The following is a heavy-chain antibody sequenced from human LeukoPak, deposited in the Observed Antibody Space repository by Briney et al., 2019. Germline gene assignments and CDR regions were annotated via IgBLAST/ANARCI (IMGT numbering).Heavy chain of an antibody. CDR2: IYYSGST. CDR3: ARDKTFEVVNYFNY. Sequence: SETLSLTCTVSGGSISTGSYYWGWIRQPPGKGLEWIGSIYYSGSTYYNPSLKSRITISLDTSKNQFSLKLSSVTAADTAVYYCARDKTFEVVNYFNYWGQGTLVTVSS. CDR1: GGSISTGSYY. J-gene: IGHJ4*02. D-gene: IGHD3-3*01. V-gene: IGHV4-39*07.